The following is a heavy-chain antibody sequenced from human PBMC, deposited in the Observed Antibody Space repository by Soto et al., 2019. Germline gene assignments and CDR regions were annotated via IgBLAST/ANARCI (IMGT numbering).Heavy chain of an antibody. CDR3: ARDQHYGGKSCFDY. D-gene: IGHD4-17*01. Sequence: GGSLRLSCAASGFTFSSYSMNWVRQAPGKGLEWVSSISSSSSYICYADSVKGRFTISRDNAKNSLYLQMNSLRAEDTAVYYCARDQHYGGKSCFDYWGQGTLVTVSS. J-gene: IGHJ4*02. V-gene: IGHV3-21*01. CDR1: GFTFSSYS. CDR2: ISSSSSYI.